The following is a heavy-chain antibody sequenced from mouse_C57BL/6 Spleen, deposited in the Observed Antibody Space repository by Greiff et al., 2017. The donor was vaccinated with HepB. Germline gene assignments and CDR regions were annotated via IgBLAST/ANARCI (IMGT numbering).Heavy chain of an antibody. CDR3: ANYDYLDY. V-gene: IGHV1-26*01. CDR1: GYTFTDYY. D-gene: IGHD2-4*01. CDR2: INPNNGGT. J-gene: IGHJ2*01. Sequence: EVQLQQSGPELVKPGASVKISCKASGYTFTDYYMNWVKQSHGKSLEWIGDINPNNGGTSYNQKFKGKATLTVDKSSSTAYMELRSLTSEDSAVYYCANYDYLDYWGQGTTLTVSS.